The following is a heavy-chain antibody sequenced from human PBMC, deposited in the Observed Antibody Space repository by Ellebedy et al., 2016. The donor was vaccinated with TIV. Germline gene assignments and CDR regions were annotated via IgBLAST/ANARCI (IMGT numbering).Heavy chain of an antibody. D-gene: IGHD6-19*01. J-gene: IGHJ4*02. Sequence: SETLSLTXTVSGGSISSSSYYWGWIRQPPGKGLEWIGSIYYSGSTYYNPSLKSRVTISVDTSKNQFSLKLSSVTAADTAVYYCARMAMSSGWYYFDYWGQGTLVTVSS. CDR1: GGSISSSSYY. CDR3: ARMAMSSGWYYFDY. CDR2: IYYSGST. V-gene: IGHV4-39*01.